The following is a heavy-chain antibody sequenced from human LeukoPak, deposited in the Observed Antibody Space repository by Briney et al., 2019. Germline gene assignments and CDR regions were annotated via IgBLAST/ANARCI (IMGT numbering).Heavy chain of an antibody. V-gene: IGHV3-9*01. CDR3: AKDIEATHVAGFDY. CDR1: GFTFDDYA. Sequence: GGSLRLSCAASGFTFDDYAMPWVGQAPGKALEGVSGISWNSGSIGYADSVKGRFTISRDNAKNSLYLQMNSLRAEDTALYYCAKDIEATHVAGFDYWGQGTLVTVSS. D-gene: IGHD6-19*01. CDR2: ISWNSGSI. J-gene: IGHJ4*02.